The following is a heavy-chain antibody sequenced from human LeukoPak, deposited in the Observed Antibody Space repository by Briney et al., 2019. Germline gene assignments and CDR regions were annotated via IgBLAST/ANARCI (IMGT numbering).Heavy chain of an antibody. CDR2: IYHSGST. CDR3: ARAHYDILTGYYHFDY. CDR1: GFSFSSYG. D-gene: IGHD3-9*01. Sequence: PGGSLRLSCEASGFSFSSYGLHWVRQPPGKGLEWIGEIYHSGSTNYNPSLKSRVTISVDKSKNQFSLKLSSVTAADTAVYYCARAHYDILTGYYHFDYWGQGTLVTVSS. V-gene: IGHV4-4*02. J-gene: IGHJ4*02.